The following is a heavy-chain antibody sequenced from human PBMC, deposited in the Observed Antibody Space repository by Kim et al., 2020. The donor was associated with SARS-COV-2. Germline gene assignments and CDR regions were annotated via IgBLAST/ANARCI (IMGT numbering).Heavy chain of an antibody. Sequence: GGSLRLSCAASGFNFSSYAMHWVRQAPGKGLEWVAVISYDGSNKYYADSVKGRFTISRDNSKSTLYLQMNSLRAEDTAVYYCARPASGSYQSAFDIWGQGTMVTVSS. CDR3: ARPASGSYQSAFDI. V-gene: IGHV3-30-3*01. D-gene: IGHD1-26*01. J-gene: IGHJ3*02. CDR2: ISYDGSNK. CDR1: GFNFSSYA.